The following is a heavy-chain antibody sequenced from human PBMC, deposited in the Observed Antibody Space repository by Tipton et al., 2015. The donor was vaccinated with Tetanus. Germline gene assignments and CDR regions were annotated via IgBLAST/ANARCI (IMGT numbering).Heavy chain of an antibody. CDR2: SWYDGTDK. D-gene: IGHD2-15*01. J-gene: IGHJ4*02. V-gene: IGHV3-33*01. CDR1: GFIFSSYG. CDR3: AREADCSGGSCFSGDFDN. Sequence: SGFIFSSYGIHWVRQAPGKGLERVAVSWYDGTDKYYADSVKGRFTISRDNSKNSLYLQMNSLRAEDTAVYYCAREADCSGGSCFSGDFDNWGPGTQVTVSS.